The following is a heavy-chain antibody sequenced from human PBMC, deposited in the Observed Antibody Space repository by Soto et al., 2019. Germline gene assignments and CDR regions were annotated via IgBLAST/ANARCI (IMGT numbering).Heavy chain of an antibody. CDR2: MNPNSGNT. D-gene: IGHD4-17*01. J-gene: IGHJ5*02. V-gene: IGHV1-8*01. CDR1: GYTFTSYD. CDR3: GRGLGGTTVTTRDDNWFDP. Sequence: ASVKVSCKASGYTFTSYDINWVRQATGQGLEWMGWMNPNSGNTGYAQKFQGRATMTRNTSISTAYMELSSLRSEDTAVYYCGRGLGGTTVTTRDDNWFDPWGQGTLVTVS.